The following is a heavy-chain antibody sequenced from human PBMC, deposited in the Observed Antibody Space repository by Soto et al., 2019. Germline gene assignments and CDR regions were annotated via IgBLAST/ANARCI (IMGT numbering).Heavy chain of an antibody. CDR1: GYTFTSYD. Sequence: QVQLVQSGAEVRKPGASVKVSCEASGYTFTSYDIYWVRQATGQGLEWMGWMNANTGNSGYAQKFQGRVTMTSDTSKSTAHMEVSSLRSEDTAVYYCARRAETNGWNRFGADKYYFDFWGQGTLVTVSS. V-gene: IGHV1-8*01. CDR2: MNANTGNS. D-gene: IGHD1-1*01. J-gene: IGHJ4*02. CDR3: ARRAETNGWNRFGADKYYFDF.